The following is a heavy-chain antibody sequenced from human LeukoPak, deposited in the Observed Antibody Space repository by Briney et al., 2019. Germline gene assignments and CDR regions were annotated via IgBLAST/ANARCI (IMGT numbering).Heavy chain of an antibody. CDR2: IYYSGTS. D-gene: IGHD6-13*01. Sequence: SETLSLTCTVSGGSISTYYWNWIRQPPGKGLEWIGCIYYSGTSDCNPSLRSRVTISVDTSKNQFSLKLTSVTAADTAVYYCARSGGYSSSWSLWGQGTLVTVSS. J-gene: IGHJ4*02. CDR3: ARSGGYSSSWSL. V-gene: IGHV4-59*01. CDR1: GGSISTYY.